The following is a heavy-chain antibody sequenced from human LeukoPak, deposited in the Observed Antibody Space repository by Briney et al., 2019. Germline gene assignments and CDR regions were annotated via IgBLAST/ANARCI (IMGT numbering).Heavy chain of an antibody. CDR2: INHSGNT. Sequence: SGTLSLTCGVIGGAIRSNNWWSWVRQPPGKGLEWIGEINHSGNTNYNPSLKSRVTILVDKSKNHFSLKLSSATAADTVVYYCARRWAVLRQVRGVIITLDPWGQGTLVTVSS. J-gene: IGHJ5*02. CDR3: ARRWAVLRQVRGVIITLDP. V-gene: IGHV4-4*02. CDR1: GGAIRSNNW. D-gene: IGHD3-10*01.